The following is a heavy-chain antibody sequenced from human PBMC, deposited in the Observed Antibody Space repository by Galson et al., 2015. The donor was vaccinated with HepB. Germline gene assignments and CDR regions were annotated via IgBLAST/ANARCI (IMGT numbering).Heavy chain of an antibody. Sequence: SLRLSCAASGFTFSSYAMSWVRQAPGKGLEWVSAISGSGGSTYYADSVKGRFTISRDNSKNTLYLQMNSLRAEDTAVYYCAKDHRYSSSWPIDYWGQGTLVTVSS. D-gene: IGHD6-13*01. J-gene: IGHJ4*02. CDR2: ISGSGGST. CDR3: AKDHRYSSSWPIDY. V-gene: IGHV3-23*01. CDR1: GFTFSSYA.